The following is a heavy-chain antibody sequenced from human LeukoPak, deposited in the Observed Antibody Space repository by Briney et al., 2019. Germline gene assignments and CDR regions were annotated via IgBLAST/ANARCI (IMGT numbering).Heavy chain of an antibody. V-gene: IGHV3-73*01. CDR3: AKVRYQLLIDY. CDR2: IRSTANGYAT. J-gene: IGHJ4*02. Sequence: PGGSLRLSCAASGFTFSGSALHWVRQASGKGLEWVGRIRSTANGYATAYAASVKGRFTISRDDSKNTAYLQMDSLKTEDTAVYYCAKVRYQLLIDYWGQGTLVTVSS. CDR1: GFTFSGSA. D-gene: IGHD2-2*01.